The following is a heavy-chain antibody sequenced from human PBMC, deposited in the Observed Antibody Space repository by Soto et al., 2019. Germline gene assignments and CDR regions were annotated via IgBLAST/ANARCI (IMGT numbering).Heavy chain of an antibody. J-gene: IGHJ5*02. CDR1: GGSISSSSYY. V-gene: IGHV4-39*01. CDR2: IYYSGST. CDR3: ARHESSGTQYFDP. Sequence: PSETLSLTCTVSGGSISSSSYYWCWIRQPPGKGLEWIGSIYYSGSTYYNPSLKSRVTISVDTSKNQFSLKLSSVTAADTAVYYCARHESSGTQYFDPWGQGTLVTVSS. D-gene: IGHD6-19*01.